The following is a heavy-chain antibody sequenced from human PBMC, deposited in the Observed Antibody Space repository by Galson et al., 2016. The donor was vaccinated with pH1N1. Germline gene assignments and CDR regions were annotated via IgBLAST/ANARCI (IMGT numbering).Heavy chain of an antibody. V-gene: IGHV1-2*06. CDR2: INPKSGGT. D-gene: IGHD4/OR15-4a*01. CDR3: ARDLYGGCQLPAYDYCATDV. CDR1: GYIFSGYY. Sequence: SVKVSCKASGYIFSGYYIHWVRQAPGQGLEWMGRINPKSGGTKYAQKFQVRVTLTRDTSISTVYMELSRPASDDATVYYCARDLYGGCQLPAYDYCATDVGGQGTTVTVSS. J-gene: IGHJ6*01.